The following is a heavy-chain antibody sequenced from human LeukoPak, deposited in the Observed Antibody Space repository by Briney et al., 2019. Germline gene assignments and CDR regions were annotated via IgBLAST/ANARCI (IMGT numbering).Heavy chain of an antibody. Sequence: SETLSLTCTVSGGSISSGGYYWSWIRQHPGKGLEWIGYIYYSGSTYYNPSLKSRVTISVDTSKNQFSLKLSSVTAADTAVYYCARDWGSDSGDDFWSGYYMGAFDIWGQGTTVTVSS. CDR3: ARDWGSDSGDDFWSGYYMGAFDI. CDR1: GGSISSGGYY. J-gene: IGHJ3*02. CDR2: IYYSGST. D-gene: IGHD3-3*01. V-gene: IGHV4-31*03.